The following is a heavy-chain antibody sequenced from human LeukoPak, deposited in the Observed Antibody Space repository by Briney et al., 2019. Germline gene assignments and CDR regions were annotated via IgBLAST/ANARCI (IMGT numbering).Heavy chain of an antibody. CDR3: AKDSDRCSGTSCYLDY. J-gene: IGHJ4*02. CDR2: ISYDGSNK. D-gene: IGHD2-2*01. V-gene: IGHV3-30*18. CDR1: GFIFSDYG. Sequence: GGSLRLSCAASGFIFSDYGMHWVRQAPGKGLGWVAVISYDGSNKYYADSVKGRFTISRDNSKNTLYLQMNSLRAEDTAVYYCAKDSDRCSGTSCYLDYWGQGTLVTVSS.